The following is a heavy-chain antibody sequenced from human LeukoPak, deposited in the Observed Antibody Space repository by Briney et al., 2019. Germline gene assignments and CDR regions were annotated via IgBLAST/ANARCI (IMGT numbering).Heavy chain of an antibody. CDR2: IIPIFGTA. J-gene: IGHJ3*02. D-gene: IGHD4-11*01. Sequence: SVKVSCKASGGTFSSYAISWVRQAPGQGLEWMGGIIPIFGTANYAQKFQGRVTITADESTSTAYMELNSLRAEDTAVYYCARDLQTVDAFDIWGQGTMVTVSS. CDR1: GGTFSSYA. CDR3: ARDLQTVDAFDI. V-gene: IGHV1-69*13.